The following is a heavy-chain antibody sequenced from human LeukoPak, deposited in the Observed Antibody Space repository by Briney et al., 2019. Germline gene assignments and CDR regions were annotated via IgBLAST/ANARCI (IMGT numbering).Heavy chain of an antibody. J-gene: IGHJ4*02. Sequence: GGSLRLSCAASGFTFSSYGMSWVRQAPGKGLEWVSTISGSGGSTYYADSVKGRFTISRDNSKNTLYLQMNSLRAEDAAVYYCAKDHANTPVVTNWGQGILVSVSS. V-gene: IGHV3-23*01. CDR2: ISGSGGST. D-gene: IGHD2-21*02. CDR3: AKDHANTPVVTN. CDR1: GFTFSSYG.